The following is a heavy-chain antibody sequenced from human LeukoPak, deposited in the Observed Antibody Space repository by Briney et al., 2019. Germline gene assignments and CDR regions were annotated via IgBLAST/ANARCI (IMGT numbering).Heavy chain of an antibody. CDR3: ARALRPLYYGSGSRKTETQYYFDY. J-gene: IGHJ4*02. V-gene: IGHV4-39*01. CDR1: GGSISSSSYF. D-gene: IGHD3-10*01. Sequence: SETLSLTCTVSGGSISSSSYFWGWIRQPPGKGLEWIGSIYYSGSTYYNPSLKSRVTISVDTSKNQFSLKLSSVTAADTAVYYCARALRPLYYGSGSRKTETQYYFDYWGQGTLVTVSS. CDR2: IYYSGST.